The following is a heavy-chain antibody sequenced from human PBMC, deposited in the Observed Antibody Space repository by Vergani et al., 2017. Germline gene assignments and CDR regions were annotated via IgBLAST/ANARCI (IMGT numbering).Heavy chain of an antibody. V-gene: IGHV4-59*01. D-gene: IGHD2-21*01. J-gene: IGHJ4*02. CDR3: ARAPYLWPYDY. CDR1: GGSISSYY. Sequence: QVQLQESGPGLVKPSETLSLTCTVSGGSISSYYWGWIRRPPGKGLEWIGYIYYSGGTNYNPSLKSRVTISVDTSKNQCSLKLSSVPAADTAVYYCARAPYLWPYDYWGQGTLVTVAT. CDR2: IYYSGGT.